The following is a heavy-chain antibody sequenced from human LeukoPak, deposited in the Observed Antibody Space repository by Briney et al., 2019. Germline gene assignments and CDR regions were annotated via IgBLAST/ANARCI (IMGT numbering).Heavy chain of an antibody. Sequence: ASVKVSCKVSGYTLTEFSMHWVRQAPGKGLEWMGGFDPEDGETIYAQELQGRVTMTKDTSTDTAYMELSSLRSEDTAVYHCASCGGSCSTFDYWGQGTLVTVSS. D-gene: IGHD2-15*01. J-gene: IGHJ4*02. CDR1: GYTLTEFS. CDR2: FDPEDGET. V-gene: IGHV1-24*01. CDR3: ASCGGSCSTFDY.